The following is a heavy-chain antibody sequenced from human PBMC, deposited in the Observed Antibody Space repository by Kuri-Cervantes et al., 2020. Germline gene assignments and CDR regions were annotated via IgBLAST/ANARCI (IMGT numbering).Heavy chain of an antibody. D-gene: IGHD3-10*01. CDR3: ARVWFGELGRIGYYYYYGMDV. Sequence: GGSLRLSCKASGYTFTSYDINWVRQATGQGLEWMGWMNPNSGNTGYAQKFQGRVTMTRNTSISTAYMELSSLRSEDTAVYYCARVWFGELGRIGYYYYYGMDVWGQGTTVTVSS. J-gene: IGHJ6*02. CDR2: MNPNSGNT. CDR1: GYTFTSYD. V-gene: IGHV1-8*01.